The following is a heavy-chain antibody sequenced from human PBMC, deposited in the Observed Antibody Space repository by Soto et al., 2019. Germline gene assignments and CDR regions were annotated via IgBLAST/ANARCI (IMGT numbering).Heavy chain of an antibody. CDR2: IYPADSDT. D-gene: IGHD1-26*01. Sequence: EVQLVQSGAEVKKPGESLKISCKVSGYNFINYWIGWVRQMPGKGLEWMGIIYPADSDTRYSPSFQGQVAISADKSISTAYLQWSSLKASDTAMYYCARHGLLGGLVNNNWFDPWGQGTLVTVSS. V-gene: IGHV5-51*01. CDR1: GYNFINYW. CDR3: ARHGLLGGLVNNNWFDP. J-gene: IGHJ5*02.